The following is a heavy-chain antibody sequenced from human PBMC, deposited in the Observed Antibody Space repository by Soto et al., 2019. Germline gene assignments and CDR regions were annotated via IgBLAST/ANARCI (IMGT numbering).Heavy chain of an antibody. Sequence: NPSETLSLTCAVYGGSFSGYYWSWIRQPPGKGLEWIGEINHSGSTKYNPYLKSRVTISVDTSKNQFSLKLSSVTAADTAVYYCARRIQLWFRAYYYYGMDVWGQGTTVTVSS. CDR3: ARRIQLWFRAYYYYGMDV. J-gene: IGHJ6*02. CDR2: INHSGST. V-gene: IGHV4-34*01. D-gene: IGHD5-18*01. CDR1: GGSFSGYY.